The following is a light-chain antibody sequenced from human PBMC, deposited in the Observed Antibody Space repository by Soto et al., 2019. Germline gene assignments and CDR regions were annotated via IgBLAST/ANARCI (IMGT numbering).Light chain of an antibody. CDR2: GAS. V-gene: IGKV3-15*01. CDR1: QSVSSN. CDR3: QQYYNTPYT. Sequence: EIVMTQSPATLSVSPGERATLSCRASQSVSSNLAWYQQKLGQAPRLLIYGASTRATGIPARFSGSGSGTEFTLTISTLQSEDFAVYYCQQYYNTPYTFGQGTQLEIK. J-gene: IGKJ2*01.